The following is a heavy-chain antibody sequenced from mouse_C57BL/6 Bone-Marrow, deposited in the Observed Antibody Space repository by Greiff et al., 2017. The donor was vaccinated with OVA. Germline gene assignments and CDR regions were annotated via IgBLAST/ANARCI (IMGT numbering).Heavy chain of an antibody. J-gene: IGHJ3*01. V-gene: IGHV1-81*01. CDR2: IYPRSGNT. D-gene: IGHD2-12*01. Sequence: QVQLQQSGAELARPGASVKLSCKASGYTFTSYGISWVKQRTGQGLEWIGEIYPRSGNTYYNEKFKGKATLTADKSSSNAYMELRSLTSEDSSVYFCARGAYYSCAWFAYWGQGTLVTVSA. CDR3: ARGAYYSCAWFAY. CDR1: GYTFTSYG.